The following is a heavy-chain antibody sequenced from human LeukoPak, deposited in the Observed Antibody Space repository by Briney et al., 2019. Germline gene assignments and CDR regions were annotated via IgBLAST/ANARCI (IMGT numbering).Heavy chain of an antibody. J-gene: IGHJ4*02. Sequence: GGSLRLSCAASGFTISTYGMHWVRQAPGKGLEWLTMLSHDGGVTYYLDSVKGRFTISRDNSKNTLYLQMNSLRAEDTAVYYCAKDFNYYGSGSYYNPGYFDYWGQGTLVTVSS. CDR3: AKDFNYYGSGSYYNPGYFDY. CDR2: LSHDGGVT. D-gene: IGHD3-10*01. V-gene: IGHV3-30*18. CDR1: GFTISTYG.